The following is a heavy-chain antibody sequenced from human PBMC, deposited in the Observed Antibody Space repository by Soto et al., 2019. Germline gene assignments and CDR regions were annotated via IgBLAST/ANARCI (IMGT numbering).Heavy chain of an antibody. Sequence: GESLKISCKGSGYSFTSYWISWVRQMPGKGLEWMGRIDPSDSYTNYSPSFQGHVTISADKSIGTAYLQWSSLKASDTAMYYCATPYGGNSGDAFDIWGQGTMVTVSS. CDR1: GYSFTSYW. D-gene: IGHD4-17*01. CDR3: ATPYGGNSGDAFDI. CDR2: IDPSDSYT. V-gene: IGHV5-10-1*01. J-gene: IGHJ3*02.